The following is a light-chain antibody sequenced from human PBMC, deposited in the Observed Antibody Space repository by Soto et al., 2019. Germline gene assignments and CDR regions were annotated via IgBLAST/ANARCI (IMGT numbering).Light chain of an antibody. CDR2: GAS. CDR1: QSVKSN. Sequence: EIVMTQSPATLSVSPGERATVSCRASQSVKSNLAWYQQKPGQAPRLLIYGASTRATGIPARFSGSGSGTEFTLTISSLQSEDFAVYSCQQYDNWPLTFGQGTKVHIK. CDR3: QQYDNWPLT. V-gene: IGKV3-15*01. J-gene: IGKJ1*01.